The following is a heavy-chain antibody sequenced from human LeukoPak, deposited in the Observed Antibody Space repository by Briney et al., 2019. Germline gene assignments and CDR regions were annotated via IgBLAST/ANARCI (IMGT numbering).Heavy chain of an antibody. CDR2: MNFNSGNT. Sequence: GASVKVSCKASGDTFTTYDINWVRQATGQGLEWMGWMNFNSGNTGYAQKFQGRVTMTRDTSTSTACMEVSSLRSEDTAVYYCARGSVTIDCSGGSCYRLDPWGQGTLVTVSS. D-gene: IGHD2-15*01. V-gene: IGHV1-8*01. CDR1: GDTFTTYD. CDR3: ARGSVTIDCSGGSCYRLDP. J-gene: IGHJ5*02.